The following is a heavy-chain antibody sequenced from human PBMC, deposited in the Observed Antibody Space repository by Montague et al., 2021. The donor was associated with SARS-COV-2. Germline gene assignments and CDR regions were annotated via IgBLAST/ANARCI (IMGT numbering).Heavy chain of an antibody. D-gene: IGHD5-24*01. CDR1: GGSISSYY. J-gene: IGHJ6*02. CDR2: IYYSGST. Sequence: SETLSLTCTVSGGSISSYYWSWIRQPPGKGLEWIGYIYYSGSTNYNPSLKSRVTISVDMSKNQFSLKLSSVTAADTAVYYCARVFPRWLQFDPYFNYWGQGTLVTVSSGMDVWGQGTTVTVSS. V-gene: IGHV4-59*01. CDR3: ARVFPRWLQFDPYFNYWGQGTLVTVSSGMDV.